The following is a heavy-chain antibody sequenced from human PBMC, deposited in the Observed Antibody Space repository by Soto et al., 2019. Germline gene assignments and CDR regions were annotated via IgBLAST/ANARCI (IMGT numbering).Heavy chain of an antibody. V-gene: IGHV1-18*01. J-gene: IGHJ6*02. Sequence: QVQLVQSGDEVKKPGASVKVSCKASGYIFVNYGIAWVRQAPGQGLGWMGWISPYTGNTHSATKVQGRLTMTTDTSKSTAYMDLGSLTSEDTAVYYCVMVDNYVTPTPQDVWGQGTTVTVSS. CDR2: ISPYTGNT. CDR3: VMVDNYVTPTPQDV. D-gene: IGHD3-16*01. CDR1: GYIFVNYG.